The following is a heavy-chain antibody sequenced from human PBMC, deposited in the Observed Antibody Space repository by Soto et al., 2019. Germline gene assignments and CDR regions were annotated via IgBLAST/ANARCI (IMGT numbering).Heavy chain of an antibody. CDR3: TTAYFYDSSGFYY. J-gene: IGHJ4*02. V-gene: IGHV3-15*01. D-gene: IGHD3-22*01. CDR2: IKSKADGVKT. Sequence: GGSLRPACAASGFTFSNAWMGWVRQAPGEGLEWDGRIKSKADGVKTDYAAPVKGRFTISRNDSKNTLYLQMNSLKTEDTAVYYCTTAYFYDSSGFYYWGQGTLVTVSS. CDR1: GFTFSNAW.